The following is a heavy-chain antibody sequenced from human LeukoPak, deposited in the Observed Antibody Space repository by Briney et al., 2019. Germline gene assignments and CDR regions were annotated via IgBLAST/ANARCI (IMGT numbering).Heavy chain of an antibody. J-gene: IGHJ4*02. CDR1: GFTFSSYG. V-gene: IGHV3-30*18. D-gene: IGHD3-22*01. Sequence: GGSLRLSCAASGFTFSSYGMHWVRQAPGKGLEWVAVISYDGSNKYYADPVKGRFTISRDNSKNTLYLQMNSLRAEDTAVYYCAKDRRYYDSSGYPDYWGQGTLVTVSS. CDR3: AKDRRYYDSSGYPDY. CDR2: ISYDGSNK.